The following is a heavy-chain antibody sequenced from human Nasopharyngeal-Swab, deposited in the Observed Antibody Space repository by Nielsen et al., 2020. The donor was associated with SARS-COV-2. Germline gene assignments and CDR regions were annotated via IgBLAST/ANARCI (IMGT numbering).Heavy chain of an antibody. D-gene: IGHD6-19*01. CDR2: IYPGDSDT. CDR3: ARVDPWVSSGWHFDY. J-gene: IGHJ4*02. V-gene: IGHV5-51*01. CDR1: GYSFTSYW. Sequence: GESLKISCEGSGYSFTSYWSGWGRQMPGNGLEWMGIIYPGDSDTRNSPSFQGQVTISADKSISTAYLQWSSLKASDTAMYYCARVDPWVSSGWHFDYWGQGTLVTVSS.